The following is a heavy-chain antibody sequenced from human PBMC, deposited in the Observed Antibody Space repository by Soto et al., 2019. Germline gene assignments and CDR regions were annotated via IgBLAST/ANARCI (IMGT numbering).Heavy chain of an antibody. CDR1: GYTFTAYY. Sequence: QVQLVQSGAEVKKPGASVKVSCKTSGYTFTAYYIHWVRQAPGQGLEWRGCINPDSGGTKYAQKFQGRVTMTRDTSITTAYMDLSSLRSDDTAFYYCARALSFGSGTFDYWGQGTLVTVSS. CDR2: INPDSGGT. D-gene: IGHD1-26*01. CDR3: ARALSFGSGTFDY. J-gene: IGHJ4*02. V-gene: IGHV1-2*02.